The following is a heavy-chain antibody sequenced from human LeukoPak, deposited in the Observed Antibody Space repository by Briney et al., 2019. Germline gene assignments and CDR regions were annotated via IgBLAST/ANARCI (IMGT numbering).Heavy chain of an antibody. CDR1: IGSISSSKW. V-gene: IGHV4-4*02. D-gene: IGHD2/OR15-2a*01. J-gene: IGHJ3*02. CDR3: VKLFSAAFHI. Sequence: SETLSLTCSVSIGSISSSKWWSWVRQSPVKGLEWIGEIYLYGTTNYNPSFTSRVTMSVDRSRNQFSLKLTSVTAADTAVYYCVKLFSAAFHIWGQGTMVTVSS. CDR2: IYLYGTT.